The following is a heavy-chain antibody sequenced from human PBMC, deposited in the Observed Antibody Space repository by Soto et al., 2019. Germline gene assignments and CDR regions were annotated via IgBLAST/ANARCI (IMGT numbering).Heavy chain of an antibody. V-gene: IGHV3-23*01. CDR2: ISGSGGRV. CDR1: GFSFGTYV. Sequence: EVQLLESGGGMVEPRGSLKLSCAASGFSFGTYVMNWVRQAPGKGLEWVSGISGSGGRVYSADSVKGRFTISRDNSRNTLHLQMNSLRAEDTAIYYCAMTRLYDTGTNDYHRDALDIWGQGTQVIVSS. D-gene: IGHD3-22*01. CDR3: AMTRLYDTGTNDYHRDALDI. J-gene: IGHJ3*02.